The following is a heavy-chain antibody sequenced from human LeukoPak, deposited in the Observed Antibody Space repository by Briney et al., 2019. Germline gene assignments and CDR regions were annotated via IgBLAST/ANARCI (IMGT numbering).Heavy chain of an antibody. CDR3: ARGSRASHFDF. CDR1: GFTFSSYW. CDR2: INTDGSDT. Sequence: GGSLRLSCAASGFTFSSYWMHWVRQAPGKGLVWVSAINTDGSDTTYADSVKGRFTISRDNAKNTLYLQMNSLRAEDTAVYYCARGSRASHFDFWGQGTLVTVSP. D-gene: IGHD2-15*01. J-gene: IGHJ4*02. V-gene: IGHV3-74*01.